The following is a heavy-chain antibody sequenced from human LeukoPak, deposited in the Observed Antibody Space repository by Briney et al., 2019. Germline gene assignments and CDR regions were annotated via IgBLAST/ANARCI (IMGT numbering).Heavy chain of an antibody. J-gene: IGHJ3*02. CDR3: ARGYCSSTSCYEEDAFDI. Sequence: PSETLSLTCAVSGYSISSGYYWGWIRQPPGKGLEWIGNIYHSGSTYYNPSLKSRVTISVDTSKSQFSLKLSSVTAADTAVYYCARGYCSSTSCYEEDAFDIWGQGTMVTVSS. V-gene: IGHV4-38-2*01. CDR1: GYSISSGYY. CDR2: IYHSGST. D-gene: IGHD2-2*01.